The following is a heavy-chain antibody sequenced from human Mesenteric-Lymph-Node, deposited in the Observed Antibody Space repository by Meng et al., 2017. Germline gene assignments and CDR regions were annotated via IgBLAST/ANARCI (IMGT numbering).Heavy chain of an antibody. Sequence: GESLKISCAASGFTFSSYGMHWVRQAPGKGLEWVAVIWYDGSNKYYADSVKGRFTISRDNSKNTLYLQMNSLRAEDTAVYYCARHPDYDSSGYIDYWGQGTLVTVSS. V-gene: IGHV3-33*01. CDR2: IWYDGSNK. CDR1: GFTFSSYG. J-gene: IGHJ4*02. D-gene: IGHD3-22*01. CDR3: ARHPDYDSSGYIDY.